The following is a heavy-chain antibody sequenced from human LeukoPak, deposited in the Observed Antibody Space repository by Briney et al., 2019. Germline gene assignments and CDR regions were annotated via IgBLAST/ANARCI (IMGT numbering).Heavy chain of an antibody. CDR2: INPNSGGT. CDR1: VYTLTGYY. Sequence: ASVKVSCKASVYTLTGYYMHWVRQAPGQGLEWMGRINPNSGGTNYAPKFQGRVTMTRDTAISTAYMELSRLRSDDTAVYYCASDLGSYDSSGYYYYPGDYWGQGTLVTVSS. V-gene: IGHV1-2*06. J-gene: IGHJ4*02. CDR3: ASDLGSYDSSGYYYYPGDY. D-gene: IGHD3-22*01.